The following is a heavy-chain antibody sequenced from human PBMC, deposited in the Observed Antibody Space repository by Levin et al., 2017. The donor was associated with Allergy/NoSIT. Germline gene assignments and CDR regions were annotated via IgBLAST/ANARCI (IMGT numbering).Heavy chain of an antibody. Sequence: SETLSLTCTFSGGSISTSTFYWAWIRQPPGKGLEWIGSVFYNGSTWYNPSLKSRVTISVDTSKNQFSLKLPSMTAADTAVYFRARHCTGNTCYYSYYYGLEVWGPGTPFTVSS. J-gene: IGHJ6*02. CDR3: ARHCTGNTCYYSYYYGLEV. CDR1: GGSISTSTFY. D-gene: IGHD2-8*02. CDR2: VFYNGST. V-gene: IGHV4-39*01.